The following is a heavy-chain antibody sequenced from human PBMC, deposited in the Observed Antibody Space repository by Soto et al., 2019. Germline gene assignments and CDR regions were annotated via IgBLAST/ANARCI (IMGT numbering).Heavy chain of an antibody. J-gene: IGHJ6*03. CDR2: ISSNGGST. CDR3: ARDLGGSSGYYYYYYYMDV. Sequence: GGSLRLSCAASGFTFSSYAMHWVRQAPGKGLEYVSAISSNGGSTYYANSVKGRFTISRDNSKNTLYLKMGSLRAEDMAVYYCARDLGGSSGYYYYYYYMDVWGKGTTVTVSS. D-gene: IGHD6-6*01. V-gene: IGHV3-64*01. CDR1: GFTFSSYA.